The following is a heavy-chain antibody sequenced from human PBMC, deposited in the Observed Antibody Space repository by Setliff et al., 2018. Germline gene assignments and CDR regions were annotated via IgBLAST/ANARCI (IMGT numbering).Heavy chain of an antibody. CDR2: INYDGTIA. CDR3: ASVYSGYDPNHYFDY. J-gene: IGHJ4*02. V-gene: IGHV3-74*01. Sequence: PGGSLRLSCAGSGISLSGRYMHWVRQVPGKGPLWICRINYDGTIATYADSVKGRFTISRDSGKNTLYLQMDDLRVDDTAVYYCASVYSGYDPNHYFDYWGQGTLVTVSS. CDR1: GISLSGRY. D-gene: IGHD5-12*01.